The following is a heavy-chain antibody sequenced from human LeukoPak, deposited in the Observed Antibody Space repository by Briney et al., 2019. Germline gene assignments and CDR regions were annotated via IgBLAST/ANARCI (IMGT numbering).Heavy chain of an antibody. CDR1: GGTFSSYA. J-gene: IGHJ5*02. D-gene: IGHD2-15*01. CDR3: ARAVVVVAHNNWFDP. Sequence: VASVKVSCKASGGTFSSYAISWVRQAPGQGLEWMGRIIPILGIANYAQKFQGRVTITADKSTSTAYMELSSLRSEDAAVYYCARAVVVVAHNNWFDPWGQGTLVTVSS. CDR2: IIPILGIA. V-gene: IGHV1-69*04.